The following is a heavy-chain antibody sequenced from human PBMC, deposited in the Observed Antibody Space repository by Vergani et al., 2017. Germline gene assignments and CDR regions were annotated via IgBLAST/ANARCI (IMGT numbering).Heavy chain of an antibody. CDR1: GGSISSGSFY. CDR2: FYTGGGT. D-gene: IGHD6-13*01. Sequence: QVQLQESGPGLVRPSQTLSLTCTVSGGSISSGSFYWSWFRQPAGKGREWIGRFYTGGGTSYNPSLKSRVTISGDTSTNQFSLQMSSVTAADTAVYYCAGEHLSSTTWPFLLLDLDVWGQGTMVTVSS. J-gene: IGHJ6*02. CDR3: AGEHLSSTTWPFLLLDLDV. V-gene: IGHV4-61*02.